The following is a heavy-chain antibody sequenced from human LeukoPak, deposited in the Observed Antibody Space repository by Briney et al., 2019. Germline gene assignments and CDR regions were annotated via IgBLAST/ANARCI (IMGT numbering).Heavy chain of an antibody. CDR2: IRSKALYGTR. V-gene: IGHV3-49*04. Sequence: GGSLRLSCTVSGFNFGGYAINWVRQAPGQGLEWVGFIRSKALYGTREYAASVEGRFTISRDDSKGIAYLQMNALKIEDTAVYYCARDNVKYYAPDYWGQGTLVTVSS. J-gene: IGHJ4*02. D-gene: IGHD2-2*01. CDR1: GFNFGGYA. CDR3: ARDNVKYYAPDY.